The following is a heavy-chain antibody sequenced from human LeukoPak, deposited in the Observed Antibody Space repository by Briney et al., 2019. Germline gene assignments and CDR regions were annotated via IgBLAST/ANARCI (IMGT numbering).Heavy chain of an antibody. V-gene: IGHV4-59*08. D-gene: IGHD2-15*01. CDR2: IYYSGST. CDR1: GGSISSYY. Sequence: PSETLSLTCTVSGGSISSYYWSWIRQPPGKGLEWIGYIYYSGSTNYNPSLKSRVTISVDTSKNQFSLKLSSVTAADTAVYYCARHLSVVVVAATPGYYYGMDVWGQGTTVTVSS. CDR3: ARHLSVVVVAATPGYYYGMDV. J-gene: IGHJ6*02.